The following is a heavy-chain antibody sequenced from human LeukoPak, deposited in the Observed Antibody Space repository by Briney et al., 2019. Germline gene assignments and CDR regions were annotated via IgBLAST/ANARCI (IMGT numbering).Heavy chain of an antibody. D-gene: IGHD6-13*01. CDR3: AREGAAAGRESFDY. Sequence: GGSLRLSCAASGFTVSSNYMSWVRQAPGKGLEWVSAIYSGGSTYYADSVKGRFTISRDNSKNTLYLQMNSLRAEDTAVYYCAREGAAAGRESFDYWGQGTLVTVSS. CDR2: IYSGGST. V-gene: IGHV3-66*01. CDR1: GFTVSSNY. J-gene: IGHJ4*02.